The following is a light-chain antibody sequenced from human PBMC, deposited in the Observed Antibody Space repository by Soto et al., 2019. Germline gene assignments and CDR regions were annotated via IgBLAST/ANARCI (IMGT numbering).Light chain of an antibody. V-gene: IGLV1-44*01. CDR1: SSNIGSNA. Sequence: QSVLTQPPSASGTPGQRVTISCSGSSSNIGSNAVNWYQHLPGTAPKLLIYSNDQRPSGVPDRFSGAKSGTSASLAISGLQSEDEAEYYCAAWDNSLYVPVFGGGTKLTVL. CDR2: SND. J-gene: IGLJ3*02. CDR3: AAWDNSLYVPV.